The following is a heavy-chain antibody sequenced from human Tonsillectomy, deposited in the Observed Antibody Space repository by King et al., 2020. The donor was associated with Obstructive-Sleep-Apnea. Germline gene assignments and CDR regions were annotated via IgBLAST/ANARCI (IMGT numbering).Heavy chain of an antibody. D-gene: IGHD3-10*01. J-gene: IGHJ3*02. Sequence: VQLQESGPGLVKPSETLSLSCTVSGGSISEYYWSWIRQPPGKGLEWIGYIYDSGSTNYNPPLKSRVIISVDTSKNQFSLRLSSVTAADTAVYYCARDLVRGVIGAFNIWGQGTMVTVSS. CDR1: GGSISEYY. CDR2: IYDSGST. V-gene: IGHV4-59*01. CDR3: ARDLVRGVIGAFNI.